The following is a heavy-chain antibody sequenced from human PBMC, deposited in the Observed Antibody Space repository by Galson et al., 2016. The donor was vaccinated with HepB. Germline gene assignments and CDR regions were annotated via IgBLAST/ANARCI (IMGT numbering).Heavy chain of an antibody. CDR2: FYNSGST. D-gene: IGHD3-3*01. Sequence: SETLSLTCTVSGGSIDSYYWSWIRQPPGRGLEWIGHFYNSGSTEYNPSLKSRVTTSVETSQNQIYLHLRSVTAADTAEYYCARWGPYYDSWSGDYLYGMDGWGKVATVIVSS. V-gene: IGHV4-59*01. J-gene: IGHJ6*04. CDR1: GGSIDSYY. CDR3: ARWGPYYDSWSGDYLYGMDG.